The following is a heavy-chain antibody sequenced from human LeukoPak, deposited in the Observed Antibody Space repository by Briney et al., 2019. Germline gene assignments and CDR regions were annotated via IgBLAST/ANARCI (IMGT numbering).Heavy chain of an antibody. D-gene: IGHD4-11*01. V-gene: IGHV4-59*01. Sequence: SETLSLTCAVYGGSFSGYYWSWIRQPPGKGLEWIGYIYYSGSTYYNPSLKSRVTISVDTSKNQFSLKLTSVTAADTAVYYCARGFYSPHHWGQGTLVTVSS. J-gene: IGHJ5*02. CDR1: GGSFSGYY. CDR2: IYYSGST. CDR3: ARGFYSPHH.